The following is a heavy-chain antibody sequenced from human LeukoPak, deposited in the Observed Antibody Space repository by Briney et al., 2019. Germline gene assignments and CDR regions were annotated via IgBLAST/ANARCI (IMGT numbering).Heavy chain of an antibody. V-gene: IGHV4-59*01. CDR1: GVPISSYY. D-gene: IGHD4-17*01. J-gene: IGHJ4*02. CDR3: ARGPSYGDYALFN. Sequence: SETLSLTCTVSGVPISSYYWRWIRQPPGKEGGWIVYIYYSGITNYHPSLKSRVTISVDTSKNQFSLKLSSVTAADTAVYYCARGPSYGDYALFNWGQGTLVTVSS. CDR2: IYYSGIT.